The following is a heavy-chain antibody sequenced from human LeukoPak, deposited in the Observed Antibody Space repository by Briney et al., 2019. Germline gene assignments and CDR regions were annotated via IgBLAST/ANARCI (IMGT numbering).Heavy chain of an antibody. D-gene: IGHD2-15*01. CDR3: ARGGYCSGGSCYRWFDP. Sequence: GASVKVSCKASGYTFTGYYMHWVRQATGQGLEWMGWMNPNSGNTGYAQKFQGRVTMTRNTSISTAYMELSSLRSEDTAVYYCARGGYCSGGSCYRWFDPWGQGTLVTVSS. J-gene: IGHJ5*02. CDR2: MNPNSGNT. CDR1: GYTFTGYY. V-gene: IGHV1-8*02.